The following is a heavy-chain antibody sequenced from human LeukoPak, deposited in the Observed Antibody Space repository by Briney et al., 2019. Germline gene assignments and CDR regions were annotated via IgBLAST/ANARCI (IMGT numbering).Heavy chain of an antibody. CDR1: GFTFSDYY. D-gene: IGHD4-17*01. V-gene: IGHV3-11*01. Sequence: GGSLRLSCAASGFTFSDYYMSWIRQTPGKGLEWISYISTTGSSIQYADSMKGRFTISRDNAKKSLYLQMNSLRVEDTAVYYCARDHEYGAGFDPWGQGTLVTVSS. J-gene: IGHJ5*02. CDR3: ARDHEYGAGFDP. CDR2: ISTTGSSI.